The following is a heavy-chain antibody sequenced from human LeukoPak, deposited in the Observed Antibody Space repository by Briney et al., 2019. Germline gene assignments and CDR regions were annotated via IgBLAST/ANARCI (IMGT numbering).Heavy chain of an antibody. Sequence: PSETLSLTCAVYGGSFSGYYWSWIRQPPVKGLEWIGEINHSGSTNYNPSLKSRVTISVDTSKNQFSLKLSSVPAADTAVYYCARSLEPRVLYFDYWGQGTLVTVSS. V-gene: IGHV4-34*01. J-gene: IGHJ4*02. D-gene: IGHD1-1*01. CDR3: ARSLEPRVLYFDY. CDR1: GGSFSGYY. CDR2: INHSGST.